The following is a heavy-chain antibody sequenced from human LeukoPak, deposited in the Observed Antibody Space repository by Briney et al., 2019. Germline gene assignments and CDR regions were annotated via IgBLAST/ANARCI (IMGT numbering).Heavy chain of an antibody. CDR1: GYTFTSYG. CDR3: ARGIAVAPMANWFDP. V-gene: IGHV1-18*01. D-gene: IGHD6-19*01. CDR2: INNGNT. J-gene: IGHJ5*02. Sequence: ASVKVSCKASGYTFTSYGISWVRQAPGQGLEWMGWINNGNTRYAENLQGRLTLTTDTSTSTAYMELRSLRSDDTAVYYCARGIAVAPMANWFDPWGQGTLVTVSS.